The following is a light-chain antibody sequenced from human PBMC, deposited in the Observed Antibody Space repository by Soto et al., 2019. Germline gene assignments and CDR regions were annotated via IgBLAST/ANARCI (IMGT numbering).Light chain of an antibody. J-gene: IGKJ4*01. V-gene: IGKV3-11*01. CDR3: QQRSNWPT. Sequence: EIVLTQSPATLSLSPGERATLSCRASQSVSSYLAWYQQKPGQAPRLLIYDASNWATGIPARFSGSGSGTDFTLTISSPEPEDFAVYYCQQRSNWPTFGGGNKVEIK. CDR1: QSVSSY. CDR2: DAS.